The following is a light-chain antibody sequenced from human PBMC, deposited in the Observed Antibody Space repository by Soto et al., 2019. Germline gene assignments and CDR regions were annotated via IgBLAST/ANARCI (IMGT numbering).Light chain of an antibody. Sequence: QSALTQPASVSGSPGQSITISCTGTSSDVGGYNFVSWYQQHPGKVPKLMIFDVNRRPSGVSDRFSGSKSGNTASLTISGLQAEDEGDYYCCAYTSSSTHVFGSGTKLTVL. CDR3: CAYTSSSTHV. V-gene: IGLV2-14*03. CDR1: SSDVGGYNF. J-gene: IGLJ1*01. CDR2: DVN.